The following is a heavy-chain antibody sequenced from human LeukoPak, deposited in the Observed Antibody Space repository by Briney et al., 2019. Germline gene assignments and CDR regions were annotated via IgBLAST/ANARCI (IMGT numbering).Heavy chain of an antibody. J-gene: IGHJ4*02. V-gene: IGHV1-18*01. CDR3: ARDSRPYYYDSSGYSAY. CDR1: GYTFTSYG. Sequence: ASVKVSCKASGYTFTSYGVSWVRQAPGQGLEWMGWISAYNGNTNYAQKLQDRVTITTDTSTSTAYMDLRSLRSDDTAVYYCARDSRPYYYDSSGYSAYWGQGTLVTVSS. CDR2: ISAYNGNT. D-gene: IGHD3-22*01.